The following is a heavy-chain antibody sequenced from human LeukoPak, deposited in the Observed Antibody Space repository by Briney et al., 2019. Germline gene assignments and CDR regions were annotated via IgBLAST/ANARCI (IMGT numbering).Heavy chain of an antibody. J-gene: IGHJ4*02. CDR1: GLTFSDFW. CDR2: VKGDGRTT. Sequence: GGSLRPSCAASGLTFSDFWMHWLRQPPGKGLVWVALVKGDGRTTIYADSVKGRFTISRDNAKNTLYLQMNSLRADDSGVYYCATGHSYGYDYWGQGVLVTVSS. CDR3: ATGHSYGYDY. V-gene: IGHV3-74*01. D-gene: IGHD5-18*01.